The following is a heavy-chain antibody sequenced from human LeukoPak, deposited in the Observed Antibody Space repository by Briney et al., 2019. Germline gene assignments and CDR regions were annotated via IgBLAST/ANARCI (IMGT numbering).Heavy chain of an antibody. D-gene: IGHD4-17*01. CDR1: GFTFSSYS. J-gene: IGHJ3*02. V-gene: IGHV3-21*01. CDR3: ARERPYGAPHAFDI. CDR2: ISNSSPYI. Sequence: GGSLRLSCAASGFTFSSYSMNWVRQAPGRGLEWVSSISNSSPYIYYADSVKGRFTISRDNAKNSLYLQMNSLRAEDTAVYYCARERPYGAPHAFDIWGQGTMVTPSA.